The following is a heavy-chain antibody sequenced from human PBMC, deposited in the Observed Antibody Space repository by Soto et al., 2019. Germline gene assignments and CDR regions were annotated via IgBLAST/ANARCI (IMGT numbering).Heavy chain of an antibody. CDR1: GGSFSGYY. J-gene: IGHJ4*02. Sequence: QVQLKQWGAGLSKPSETLSLTCAVYGGSFSGYYWSWIRQPPGKGLEWIGDINRSGSTNYNPSLKSRVTVLVDTSKNQFSLKLSSVTAADTAVYYCARCLTTVTTVRFYDYWGQGTLVTVSS. CDR2: INRSGST. V-gene: IGHV4-34*01. CDR3: ARCLTTVTTVRFYDY. D-gene: IGHD4-17*01.